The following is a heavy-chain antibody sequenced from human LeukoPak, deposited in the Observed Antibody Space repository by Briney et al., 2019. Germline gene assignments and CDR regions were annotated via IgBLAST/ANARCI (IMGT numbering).Heavy chain of an antibody. CDR1: GYTFTGYY. Sequence: ASVKVSCKAYGYTFTGYYMHWVRQAPGQGLEWMGWINPNSGGTNYAQKFQGWVTMTRDTSISTAYMELSRLRSDDTAVYYCARDSGSSGYPSDYWGQGTLVTVSS. V-gene: IGHV1-2*04. CDR3: ARDSGSSGYPSDY. J-gene: IGHJ4*02. D-gene: IGHD3-22*01. CDR2: INPNSGGT.